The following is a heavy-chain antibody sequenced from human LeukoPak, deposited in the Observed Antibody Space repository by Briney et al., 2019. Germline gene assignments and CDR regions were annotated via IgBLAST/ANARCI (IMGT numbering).Heavy chain of an antibody. V-gene: IGHV4-34*01. D-gene: IGHD3-22*01. CDR2: INHSGST. CDR1: GGSFSGYY. J-gene: IGHJ5*02. Sequence: PSETLSLTCAVYGGSFSGYYWSWIRQPPGKGLEWIGEINHSGSTNYNPSLKSRVTISVDTSKNQFSLKLSSVTAADTAVYYCARVMKYGFPYYYDSSGYQTFDPWGQGTLVTVSS. CDR3: ARVMKYGFPYYYDSSGYQTFDP.